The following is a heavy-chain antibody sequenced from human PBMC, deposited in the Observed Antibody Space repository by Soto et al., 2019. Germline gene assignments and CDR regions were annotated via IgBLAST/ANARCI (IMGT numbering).Heavy chain of an antibody. CDR3: ARELPQRQGRNMDV. CDR1: GGSFSGYY. Sequence: PSETLSLTCAVYGGSFSGYYWNWIRQPPGEGLEWFGYINHRGSLYYNPSLKSRVSMSVDTSKNQFSLNLSSVTAADTAVYYCARELPQRQGRNMDVWGQGNPGHRLL. J-gene: IGHJ6*02. V-gene: IGHV4-34*09. CDR2: INHRGSL. D-gene: IGHD1-1*01.